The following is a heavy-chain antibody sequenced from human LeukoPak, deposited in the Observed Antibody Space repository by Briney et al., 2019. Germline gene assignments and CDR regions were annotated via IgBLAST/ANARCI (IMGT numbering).Heavy chain of an antibody. J-gene: IGHJ4*02. CDR3: ARRYYGVDY. D-gene: IGHD4-17*01. CDR1: GFTFSRYS. V-gene: IGHV3-48*04. CDR2: ISSSGSGK. Sequence: GGSLRLSCAVSGFTFSRYSMNWVRQAPGKGLEWVSFISSSGSGKNYADSVKGRFTISRDNAKNSLYLQMNSLRADDTAVYYCARRYYGVDYWGQGTLVTVSS.